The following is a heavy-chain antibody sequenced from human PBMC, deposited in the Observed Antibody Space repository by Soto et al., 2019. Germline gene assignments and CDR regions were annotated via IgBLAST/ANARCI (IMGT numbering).Heavy chain of an antibody. V-gene: IGHV3-30*18. J-gene: IGHJ4*02. D-gene: IGHD3-22*01. CDR2: ISYDGSNE. CDR1: GFTFSTYD. CDR3: AKGRDSSGYYYAY. Sequence: QVQLVESGGGVVQPGTSLRLSCAASGFTFSTYDMHWVRQAPGKGLEWVALISYDGSNEYYAGSVRGRFTISRDNSKNTLYLQMNTLRPEDTAVYYCAKGRDSSGYYYAYWGQGALVTVSS.